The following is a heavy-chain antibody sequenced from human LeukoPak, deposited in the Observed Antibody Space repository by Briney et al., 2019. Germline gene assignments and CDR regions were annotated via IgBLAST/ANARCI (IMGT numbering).Heavy chain of an antibody. D-gene: IGHD3-22*01. J-gene: IGHJ4*02. CDR3: TTDLSFYDSSGYISYYFDS. CDR1: GFTFSGSA. CDR2: IRSKANSYAT. V-gene: IGHV3-73*01. Sequence: GGSLRLSCAASGFTFSGSAMHWVRQASGKGLEWVGRIRSKANSYATAYAASVKGRFTLSRDDSKNTLYLQMNSLKTEDTAVYYCTTDLSFYDSSGYISYYFDSWGQGTLVTVSS.